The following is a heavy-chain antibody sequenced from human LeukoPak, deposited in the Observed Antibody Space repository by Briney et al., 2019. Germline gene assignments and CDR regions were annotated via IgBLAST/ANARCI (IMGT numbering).Heavy chain of an antibody. V-gene: IGHV1-2*06. CDR1: GYTFTGYY. J-gene: IGHJ6*02. CDR3: ARVSPYSSSSGGGNYYYGMDV. Sequence: ASVKVSCTASGYTFTGYYMHWVRQAPGQGLEWKGRINPNSGGTNYAQKFQGRVTMTRDTSISTAYMELSRLRSDDTAVYYCARVSPYSSSSGGGNYYYGMDVWGQGTTVTVSS. D-gene: IGHD6-6*01. CDR2: INPNSGGT.